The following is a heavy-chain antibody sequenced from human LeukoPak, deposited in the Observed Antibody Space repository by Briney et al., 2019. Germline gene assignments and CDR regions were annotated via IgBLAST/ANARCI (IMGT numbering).Heavy chain of an antibody. D-gene: IGHD6-19*01. V-gene: IGHV3-21*01. Sequence: GGSLRLSCAASGFTFSSYAMTWVRQAPGKGLEWVSSISSSSSYIYYADSVKGRFTISRDNAKNSLYLQMNSLRAEDTAVYYCASSYSSGWYDYWGQGTLVTVSS. CDR2: ISSSSSYI. CDR3: ASSYSSGWYDY. CDR1: GFTFSSYA. J-gene: IGHJ4*02.